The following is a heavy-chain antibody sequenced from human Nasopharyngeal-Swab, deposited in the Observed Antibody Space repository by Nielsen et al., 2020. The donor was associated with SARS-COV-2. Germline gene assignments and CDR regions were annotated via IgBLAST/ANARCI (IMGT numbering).Heavy chain of an antibody. J-gene: IGHJ4*02. V-gene: IGHV2-70*11. Sequence: SRQSPGKALEWLARIDWDDDKYYSTSLKTRLTISKDTSKNQVVLTMTNMDPVDTATYYCARLTYYYDSSGYYYGRFDYWGQGTLVTVSS. D-gene: IGHD3-22*01. CDR3: ARLTYYYDSSGYYYGRFDY. CDR2: IDWDDDK.